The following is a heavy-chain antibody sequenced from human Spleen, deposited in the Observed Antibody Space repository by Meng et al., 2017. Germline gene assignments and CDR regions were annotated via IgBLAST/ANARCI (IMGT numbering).Heavy chain of an antibody. D-gene: IGHD4-17*01. J-gene: IGHJ4*02. V-gene: IGHV4-31*01. Sequence: VQLQESGQGLVKPSQTLSLTCTVSRGSISSGGYYWSWIRQHTGKGLEVIGDIYYSGSTYYNPSLKSLVTISVDTSKNQFSLKLSSMTAADTAVYYCARVGVTTRHTYLDYWGQGTLVTVSS. CDR3: ARVGVTTRHTYLDY. CDR2: IYYSGST. CDR1: RGSISSGGYY.